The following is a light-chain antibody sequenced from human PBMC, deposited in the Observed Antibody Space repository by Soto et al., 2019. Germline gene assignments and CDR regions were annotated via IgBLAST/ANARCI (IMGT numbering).Light chain of an antibody. CDR3: SSYAGSNSMGV. V-gene: IGLV2-8*01. CDR1: SSDVGGYNY. J-gene: IGLJ2*01. CDR2: EVN. Sequence: QSALTQPPSASGSPGQSVTISCTGTSSDVGGYNYVSWYQHHPGKAPKLMIYEVNKRPSGVSDHFSGSKSGNTASLTVSGLQADDDADYYFSSYAGSNSMGVFGGGTKLTVL.